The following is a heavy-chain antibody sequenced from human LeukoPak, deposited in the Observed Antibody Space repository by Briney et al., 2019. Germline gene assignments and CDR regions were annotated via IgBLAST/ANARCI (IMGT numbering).Heavy chain of an antibody. Sequence: ASVKVSCKASGGTFSSYAISWVRQAPGQGLEWMGRIIPILGIANYAQKFQGRVTITADKSTSTAYMELSSLRSEDTAVYYCARTQSSSWSLTVDYWGQGTLVTVSS. CDR2: IIPILGIA. CDR1: GGTFSSYA. D-gene: IGHD6-13*01. J-gene: IGHJ4*02. V-gene: IGHV1-69*04. CDR3: ARTQSSSWSLTVDY.